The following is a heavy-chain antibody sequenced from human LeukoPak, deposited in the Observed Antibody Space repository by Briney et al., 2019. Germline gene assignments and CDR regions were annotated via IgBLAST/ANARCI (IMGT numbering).Heavy chain of an antibody. D-gene: IGHD1-7*01. CDR1: GYIFNSYG. Sequence: SVKVSCKASGYIFNSYGITGVPQAPGKGLEWTGWISVYNSNTNYAQNFQGRVTTNTDPSTSTADMELMSLIRDDTAVYYCARATKWNYAFDIWGQGTMVTVSS. J-gene: IGHJ3*02. CDR3: ARATKWNYAFDI. V-gene: IGHV1-18*01. CDR2: ISVYNSNT.